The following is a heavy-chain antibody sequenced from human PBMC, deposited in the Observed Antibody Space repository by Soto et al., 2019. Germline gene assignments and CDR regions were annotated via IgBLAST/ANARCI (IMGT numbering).Heavy chain of an antibody. V-gene: IGHV4-61*01. CDR1: GGSVSSGPYF. Sequence: QVQLQESGPGLVEPSETLSLTCTVSGGSVSSGPYFWSWIRQPPGKGLEWIGYIYYSGSANYNPSLRSRITISVDTSKKQFSLKLTSVTAADTAVYYCARDRGIGGYFDSWGQGTLVTVSS. CDR3: ARDRGIGGYFDS. D-gene: IGHD2-15*01. J-gene: IGHJ4*02. CDR2: IYYSGSA.